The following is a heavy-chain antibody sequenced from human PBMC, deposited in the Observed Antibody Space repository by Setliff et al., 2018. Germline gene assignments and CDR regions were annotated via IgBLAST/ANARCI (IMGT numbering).Heavy chain of an antibody. Sequence: LSCVASGFTFSSYGMHWVRQAPGKGLEWVSGISGSGGSTYYADSVKGRFTISRDNSKNTLYLQMNSLRAEDTAVYYCARDGYPGTSWGQGTLVTVSS. CDR3: ARDGYPGTS. CDR2: ISGSGGST. J-gene: IGHJ5*02. V-gene: IGHV3-23*01. D-gene: IGHD2-2*03. CDR1: GFTFSSYG.